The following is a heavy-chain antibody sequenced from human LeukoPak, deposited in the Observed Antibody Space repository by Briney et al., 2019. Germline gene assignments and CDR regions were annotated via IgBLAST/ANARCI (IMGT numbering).Heavy chain of an antibody. Sequence: KPGGSLRLSCAASGFTFSGSAMHWVRQAPGQGLEWMGGIIPIFGTANYAQKFQGRVTITADESTSTAYMELSSLRSEDTAVYYCARGPPYIAAAALWFDPWGQGTLVTVSS. V-gene: IGHV1-69*01. CDR3: ARGPPYIAAAALWFDP. CDR2: IIPIFGTA. D-gene: IGHD6-13*01. J-gene: IGHJ5*02. CDR1: GFTFSGSA.